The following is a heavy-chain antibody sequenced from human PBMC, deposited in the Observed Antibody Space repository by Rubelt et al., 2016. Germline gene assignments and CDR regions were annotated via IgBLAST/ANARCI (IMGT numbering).Heavy chain of an antibody. V-gene: IGHV3-21*02. D-gene: IGHD3-22*01. CDR2: IDRSSSYI. CDR1: GFAFSGYW. Sequence: EVQLVESGGGLVQPGGSLGLSCAASGFAFSGYWMNWVRQAPGKGLEWVSSIDRSSSYIYYADSVKGRFTISRDNAKNSLYLQMNSLRAEDTAVYFCASYDSSGYWFDYWGQGTLVTVSS. CDR3: ASYDSSGYWFDY. J-gene: IGHJ4*02.